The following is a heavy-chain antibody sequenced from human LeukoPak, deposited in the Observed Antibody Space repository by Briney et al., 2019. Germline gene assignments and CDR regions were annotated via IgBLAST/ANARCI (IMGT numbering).Heavy chain of an antibody. Sequence: GGSLRLSCAASGFTFSTFSNYGMSWVRQAPGKGLEWVSAISDSGGKTYYADSMKGRFTISRDNSKNTLYLQMNSLRAEDTAVYYCAKEVHGSGTLHLDNWGQGSLVTVSS. CDR2: ISDSGGKT. D-gene: IGHD3-10*01. CDR1: GFTFSTFSNYG. J-gene: IGHJ4*02. V-gene: IGHV3-23*01. CDR3: AKEVHGSGTLHLDN.